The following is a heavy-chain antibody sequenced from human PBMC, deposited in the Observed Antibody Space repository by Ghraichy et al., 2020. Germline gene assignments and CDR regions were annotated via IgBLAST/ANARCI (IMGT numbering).Heavy chain of an antibody. J-gene: IGHJ4*02. V-gene: IGHV3-74*01. Sequence: GGSLRLSCAASGFTFSSYWMHWVRQAPGKGLVWVSRINSDGSSTSYADSVKGRFTISRDNAKNTLYLQMNSLRAEDTAVYYCARSDIVVVPAATPTFFDYWGQGTLVTVSS. CDR1: GFTFSSYW. CDR2: INSDGSST. CDR3: ARSDIVVVPAATPTFFDY. D-gene: IGHD2-2*02.